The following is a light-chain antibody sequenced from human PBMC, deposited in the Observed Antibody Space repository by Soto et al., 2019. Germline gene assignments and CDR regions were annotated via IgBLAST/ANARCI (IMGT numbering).Light chain of an antibody. CDR2: DAS. J-gene: IGKJ2*01. CDR3: QEYNSYSPST. Sequence: DIQSTQSPSSLAASLGDTISSSCRVSQGIGRYLKWCRRKLGKAPKLLVYDASSLESGVPSRFSGSGSGTEFTLTINNLQPDDIATYYCQEYNSYSPSTFGQGTKLQIK. V-gene: IGKV1-5*01. CDR1: QGIGRY.